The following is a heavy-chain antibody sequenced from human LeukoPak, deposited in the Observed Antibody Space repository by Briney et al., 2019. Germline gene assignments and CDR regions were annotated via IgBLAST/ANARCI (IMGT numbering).Heavy chain of an antibody. D-gene: IGHD6-19*01. J-gene: IGHJ4*02. CDR1: GYTFSGHY. CDR3: ARDRAVAGGEELDY. Sequence: ASVRVSCKASGYTFSGHYMHWVRQAPGQGLEWMGRINPNSGSTNYAQKFQGRVTMTRDTSISTAYMELNRLRSDDTAVYYCARDRAVAGGEELDYWGQGALVTVSS. V-gene: IGHV1-2*06. CDR2: INPNSGST.